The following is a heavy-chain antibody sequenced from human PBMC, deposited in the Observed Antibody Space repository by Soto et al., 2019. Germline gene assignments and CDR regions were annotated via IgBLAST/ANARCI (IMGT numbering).Heavy chain of an antibody. Sequence: PWGSLRLSCAASGFTFSSYSMNWVRQAPGKGLEWVSSISSSSSYIYYADSVKGRFTISRDNAKNSLYLQMNSLRAEDTAVYYCARWSLLLYGMDVWGQGTTVTVSS. J-gene: IGHJ6*02. V-gene: IGHV3-21*01. D-gene: IGHD2-15*01. CDR1: GFTFSSYS. CDR3: ARWSLLLYGMDV. CDR2: ISSSSSYI.